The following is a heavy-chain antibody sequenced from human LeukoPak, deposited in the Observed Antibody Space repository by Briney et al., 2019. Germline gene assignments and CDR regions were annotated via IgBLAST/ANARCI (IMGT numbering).Heavy chain of an antibody. CDR2: ISHNGIAT. CDR1: GFPFSSVA. V-gene: IGHV3-64D*06. D-gene: IGHD5-24*01. J-gene: IGHJ4*02. Sequence: GGSLRLSCSASGFPFSSVAMHWVRQAPGKGLEYVASISHNGIATYYVDSVKGRFTISRDSSRSTLDLQMSRLRPDDTAMYYCVKDRWVDSWGQGTLVTVSS. CDR3: VKDRWVDS.